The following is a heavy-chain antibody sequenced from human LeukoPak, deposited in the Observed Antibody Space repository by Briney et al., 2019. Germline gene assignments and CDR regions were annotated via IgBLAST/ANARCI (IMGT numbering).Heavy chain of an antibody. Sequence: PGGSLRLSCAASGFTFDDYDLHWVRHAPGKGLEWVCLISGDGGSTYYADSVKGRFTIARDNSKNSLYLQMNSLRTEDTALYYCAKEIDTLGTNAFDIWGQGTIVTVSS. CDR2: ISGDGGST. CDR1: GFTFDDYD. J-gene: IGHJ3*02. V-gene: IGHV3-43*02. CDR3: AKEIDTLGTNAFDI. D-gene: IGHD2-15*01.